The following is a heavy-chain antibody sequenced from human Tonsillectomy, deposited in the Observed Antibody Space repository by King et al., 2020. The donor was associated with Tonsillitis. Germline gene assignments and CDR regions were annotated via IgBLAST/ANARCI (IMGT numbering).Heavy chain of an antibody. Sequence: VQLVESGGGLVKPGGSLRLSCAASGFTFSDYYMSWIRQAPGKGLEWVSYISSSGSTIYYADSVKGRFTISRDNAKNSLYLQMNSLRAEDTAVYYCARDQLAAMVGSGDYYYYGMDVWGQGTTGTVSS. CDR1: GFTFSDYY. J-gene: IGHJ6*02. V-gene: IGHV3-11*01. CDR2: ISSSGSTI. D-gene: IGHD5-18*01. CDR3: ARDQLAAMVGSGDYYYYGMDV.